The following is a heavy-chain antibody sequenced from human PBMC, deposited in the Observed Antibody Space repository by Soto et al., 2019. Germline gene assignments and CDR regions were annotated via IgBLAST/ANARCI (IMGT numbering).Heavy chain of an antibody. J-gene: IGHJ5*02. V-gene: IGHV4-4*02. D-gene: IGHD5-12*01. CDR2: VYHSGST. CDR3: ARRIPPGYTMSWYNWFDP. CDR1: GDSISSSNC. Sequence: SETLSLTCAVSGDSISSSNCWTWVRQSPGKGLEWIGEVYHSGSTNYNPSLKSRVTISVDKSKNHFSLKLTSVTAADTAVYFCARRIPPGYTMSWYNWFDPWGQGTLVTVSS.